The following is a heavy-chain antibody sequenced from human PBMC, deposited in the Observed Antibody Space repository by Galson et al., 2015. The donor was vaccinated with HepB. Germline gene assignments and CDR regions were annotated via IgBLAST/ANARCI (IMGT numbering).Heavy chain of an antibody. D-gene: IGHD1-14*01. CDR1: GGSISSGGYY. CDR3: ARDYPTGGYFDY. V-gene: IGHV4-31*03. Sequence: TLSLTCTVSGGSISSGGYYWSWIRQHPGKGLEWIGYIYYSGSTYYNPSLKSRVTISVDTSKNQFSLKLSSVTAADTAVYYCARDYPTGGYFDYWGQGTLVTVSS. CDR2: IYYSGST. J-gene: IGHJ4*02.